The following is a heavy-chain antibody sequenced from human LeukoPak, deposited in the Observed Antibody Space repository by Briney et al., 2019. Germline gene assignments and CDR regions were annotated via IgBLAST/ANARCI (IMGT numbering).Heavy chain of an antibody. CDR3: ARFEGSQTLDY. CDR2: TWYDGSNK. D-gene: IGHD3-10*01. V-gene: IGHV3-33*08. CDR1: GFTFSSYA. J-gene: IGHJ4*02. Sequence: GGSLRLSCAASGFTFSSYAMSWVRQAPGKGLEWVAVTWYDGSNKYYADSVKGRFTISRDNSKKTMYLQMNSLRAEDTAVYYCARFEGSQTLDYWGQGTLVTVSS.